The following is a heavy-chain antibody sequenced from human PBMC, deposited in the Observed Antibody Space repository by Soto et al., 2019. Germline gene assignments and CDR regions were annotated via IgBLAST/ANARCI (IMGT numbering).Heavy chain of an antibody. V-gene: IGHV3-23*01. D-gene: IGHD3-10*01. Sequence: EVQLLESGGGLVQPGGSLRLSCAASGFTFSSYAMSWVRQAPGKGLEWVSAISGSGGSTYYADSVKGRFTISRDNSKNTLYLQMNNLRAEDTAVYYCAKPPLWFGERGWYYYYMDVWGKGTTVTVSS. CDR1: GFTFSSYA. CDR3: AKPPLWFGERGWYYYYMDV. J-gene: IGHJ6*03. CDR2: ISGSGGST.